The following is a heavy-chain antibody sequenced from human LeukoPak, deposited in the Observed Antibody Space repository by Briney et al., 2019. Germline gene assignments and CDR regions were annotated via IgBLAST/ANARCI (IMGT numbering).Heavy chain of an antibody. J-gene: IGHJ4*02. Sequence: SQTLSLTCTVSGGSISSGGYYWSWIRQPPGKGLEWIGYIYYSGSTSYNPSLKSRVTISVDTSKNQFSLNLNSVTAADTAVYYCARDRSPITRYADPVYFNYWGQGTLVTVSS. V-gene: IGHV4-61*08. D-gene: IGHD4-17*01. CDR1: GGSISSGGYY. CDR2: IYYSGST. CDR3: ARDRSPITRYADPVYFNY.